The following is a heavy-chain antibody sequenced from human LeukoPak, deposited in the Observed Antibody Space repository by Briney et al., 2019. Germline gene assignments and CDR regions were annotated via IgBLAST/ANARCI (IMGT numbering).Heavy chain of an antibody. D-gene: IGHD3-10*01. V-gene: IGHV3-20*04. CDR3: TRGGPTDTYYYGSGSWYNWFDP. Sequence: GGSLRLSCAASGFTFNDYGMSWVRQAPGKGLEWVSGINWNGGSTDYADSVKGRFTISRDNAKNSLYLQMNSLRAEDTALYYGTRGGPTDTYYYGSGSWYNWFDPWGQGTLVTVSS. CDR2: INWNGGST. J-gene: IGHJ5*02. CDR1: GFTFNDYG.